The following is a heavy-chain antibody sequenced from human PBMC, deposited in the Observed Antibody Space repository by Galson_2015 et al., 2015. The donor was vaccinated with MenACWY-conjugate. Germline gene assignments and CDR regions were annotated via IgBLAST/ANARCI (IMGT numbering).Heavy chain of an antibody. J-gene: IGHJ6*03. D-gene: IGHD5-18*01. Sequence: SLRLSCAASGFTFTGYEFNWVRQAPGKGLEWLSYISKRDSPIFYADSVKGRFTISRDNTKTSLFLQMNSLRAGDTGVYYCARVGTWIHQYFYYIDVWGKGTAVTASS. CDR3: ARVGTWIHQYFYYIDV. V-gene: IGHV3-48*03. CDR2: ISKRDSPI. CDR1: GFTFTGYE.